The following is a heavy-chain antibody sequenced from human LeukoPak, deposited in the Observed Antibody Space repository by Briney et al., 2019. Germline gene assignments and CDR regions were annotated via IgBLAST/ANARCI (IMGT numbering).Heavy chain of an antibody. D-gene: IGHD2/OR15-2a*01. J-gene: IGHJ5*02. CDR1: GFIVSSNY. CDR3: ARGKTSQNIVTRKTYNWFDP. Sequence: GGSLRLSCAASGFIVSSNYMSWVRQAPGKGLEWVSIIYSDGSTFYADSVKGRFTISRDNSKNTLYLQMNTLRAEDTAVYYCARGKTSQNIVTRKTYNWFDPWGQGTLVTVSS. V-gene: IGHV3-66*01. CDR2: IYSDGST.